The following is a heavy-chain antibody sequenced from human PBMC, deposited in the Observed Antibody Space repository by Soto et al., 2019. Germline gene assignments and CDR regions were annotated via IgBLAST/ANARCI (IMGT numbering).Heavy chain of an antibody. Sequence: ASVNVSCNASAGTFSSYAISWVRQAPGQGLEWMGGIIPIFGTANYAQKFKGRVTITADESSSTAYMELSSVRSEDTAVYYCATVVGATYDAFDIWGRGTMVTVSS. V-gene: IGHV1-69*13. CDR2: IIPIFGTA. D-gene: IGHD1-26*01. CDR1: AGTFSSYA. J-gene: IGHJ3*02. CDR3: ATVVGATYDAFDI.